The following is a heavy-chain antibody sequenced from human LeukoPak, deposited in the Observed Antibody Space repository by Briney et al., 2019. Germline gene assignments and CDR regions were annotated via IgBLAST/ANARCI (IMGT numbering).Heavy chain of an antibody. CDR3: ARHAYSRYYYDSSGYYFDY. Sequence: SETLSLTCTVSGGSISSSSYYWGWIRQPPGKGLEWIGSIYYSGSTYYNPSLKSRVTISVDTSKNQFSLKLSSVTAADTAVYYCARHAYSRYYYDSSGYYFDYWGQGTLVTVSS. D-gene: IGHD3-22*01. V-gene: IGHV4-39*01. J-gene: IGHJ4*02. CDR1: GGSISSSSYY. CDR2: IYYSGST.